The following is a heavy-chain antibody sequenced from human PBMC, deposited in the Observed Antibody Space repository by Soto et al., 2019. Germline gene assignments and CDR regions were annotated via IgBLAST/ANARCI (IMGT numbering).Heavy chain of an antibody. CDR2: IHHSGST. V-gene: IGHV4-39*01. CDR3: ARHVFTTVVRGFLITFEYYSGLDV. D-gene: IGHD3-10*01. Sequence: QLQLQESGPGLVKPSETLSLTCTVSGASMSSSSYSWGWIRQPPGKGLEWIGNIHHSGSTYYNPSLKRRVTISVDTSRDQFSLKLSSVTTADTAVYYCARHVFTTVVRGFLITFEYYSGLDVWGQGTTVTVFS. J-gene: IGHJ6*02. CDR1: GASMSSSSYS.